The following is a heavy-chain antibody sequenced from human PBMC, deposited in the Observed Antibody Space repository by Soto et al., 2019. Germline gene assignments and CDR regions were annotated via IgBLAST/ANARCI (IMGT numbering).Heavy chain of an antibody. Sequence: ASVKVSCKASGGTFSSYAISWVRQAPGQGLEWMGGIIPIFGTANYAQKFQGRVTITADEPTSTAYMELSSLRSEDTAVYYCARGNYGDYGMVDYWGQGTLVTVSS. CDR1: GGTFSSYA. D-gene: IGHD4-17*01. CDR2: IIPIFGTA. V-gene: IGHV1-69*13. J-gene: IGHJ4*02. CDR3: ARGNYGDYGMVDY.